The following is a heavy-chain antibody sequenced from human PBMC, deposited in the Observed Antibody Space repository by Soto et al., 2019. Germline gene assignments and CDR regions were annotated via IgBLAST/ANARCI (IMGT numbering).Heavy chain of an antibody. J-gene: IGHJ4*02. D-gene: IGHD1-26*01. V-gene: IGHV4-4*07. Sequence: SETLSLTCPVSGGSISSSYWSWIRQPAGKGLEWIGRIYTSGSTNYNPSLKSRVTMSVDTSKNQFSLQLSSVTAADTAVYYCARVVEGTVGITTVDYWGQGTLVTVSS. CDR2: IYTSGST. CDR1: GGSISSSY. CDR3: ARVVEGTVGITTVDY.